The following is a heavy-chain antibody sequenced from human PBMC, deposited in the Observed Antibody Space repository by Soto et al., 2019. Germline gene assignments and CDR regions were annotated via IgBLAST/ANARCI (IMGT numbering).Heavy chain of an antibody. Sequence: GGSLRLSCAASGFTFSSYGMHWVRQAPGKGLEWVAVISYDGSNKYYADSVKGRFTISRDNSKNTLYLQMNSLRAEDTAVYYCARSHSSSWHWFDPWGQGTLVTVSS. CDR1: GFTFSSYG. J-gene: IGHJ5*02. D-gene: IGHD6-13*01. V-gene: IGHV3-30*03. CDR2: ISYDGSNK. CDR3: ARSHSSSWHWFDP.